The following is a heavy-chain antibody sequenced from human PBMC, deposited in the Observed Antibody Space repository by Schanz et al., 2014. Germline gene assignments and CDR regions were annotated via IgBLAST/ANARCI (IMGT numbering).Heavy chain of an antibody. CDR2: ISGSGGST. J-gene: IGHJ6*02. CDR1: GFTVSSNH. CDR3: AKGMGYCSGGTCYDCYYYGLDV. V-gene: IGHV3-23*04. Sequence: EGQLAESGGGLVQPGGSLRLSCAVSGFTVSSNHMSWVRQAPGKGLEWVSGISGSGGSTYYADSVKGRFTISRDNSKNTLYLQMNSLRAEDTAVYYCAKGMGYCSGGTCYDCYYYGLDVWGQGTTVTVSS. D-gene: IGHD2-15*01.